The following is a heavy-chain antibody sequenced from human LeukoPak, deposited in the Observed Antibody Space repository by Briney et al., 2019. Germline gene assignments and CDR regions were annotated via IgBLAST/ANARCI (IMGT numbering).Heavy chain of an antibody. Sequence: SETLSLTCTVSGGSISRYYWSWIRQPPGKGLEWVGYIYYSGSTNYNPSLKSRVTISVDTSKNQFSMKLSSVTAADTAVYYCARGQGRQLWLIGLYFDLWGRGTLVTVSS. CDR2: IYYSGST. V-gene: IGHV4-59*01. CDR1: GGSISRYY. D-gene: IGHD5-18*01. J-gene: IGHJ2*01. CDR3: ARGQGRQLWLIGLYFDL.